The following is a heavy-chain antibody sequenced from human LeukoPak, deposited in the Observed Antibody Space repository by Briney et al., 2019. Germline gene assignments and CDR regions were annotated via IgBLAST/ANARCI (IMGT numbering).Heavy chain of an antibody. CDR3: AKRIQSAMATGY. Sequence: GGSLRLSCAASGFTFSSYGMHWVRQAPGKGLEWVAVISYDGSNKYYADSVKGRFTISRDNSKNTLYLQMNSLRAEDTAVYYCAKRIQSAMATGYWGQGTLVTVSS. CDR2: ISYDGSNK. V-gene: IGHV3-30*18. CDR1: GFTFSSYG. D-gene: IGHD5-18*01. J-gene: IGHJ4*02.